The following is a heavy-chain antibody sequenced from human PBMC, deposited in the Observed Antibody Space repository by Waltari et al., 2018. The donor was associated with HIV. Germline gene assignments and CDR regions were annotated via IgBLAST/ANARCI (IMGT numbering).Heavy chain of an antibody. Sequence: VELRETGGGLVEPGASLTLSCVTSGFTFGHYSFNWVRLRPREGLDWVASLRRCSREVSYVDPVKGRFTISRDDSINTLFLHLDKLKIEDTARYFCVRDDLGYAPIDYWGPGTLVTVSP. D-gene: IGHD2-2*01. V-gene: IGHV3-21*04. CDR1: GFTFGHYS. J-gene: IGHJ4*02. CDR3: VRDDLGYAPIDY. CDR2: LRRCSREV.